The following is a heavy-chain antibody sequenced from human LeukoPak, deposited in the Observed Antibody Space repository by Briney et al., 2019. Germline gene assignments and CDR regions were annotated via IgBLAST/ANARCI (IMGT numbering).Heavy chain of an antibody. CDR2: ISGSGTYI. J-gene: IGHJ6*03. CDR3: ARGGRNYYYYYMDV. V-gene: IGHV3-21*01. Sequence: GGSLRLSCAASGFTFSTYFINWVRQAPGEGLEWVSSISGSGTYIYYADSVKGRFTISRDNAKNSLYLHMNSLRAEDTAVYYCARGGRNYYYYYMDVWGKGTTVTISS. CDR1: GFTFSTYF.